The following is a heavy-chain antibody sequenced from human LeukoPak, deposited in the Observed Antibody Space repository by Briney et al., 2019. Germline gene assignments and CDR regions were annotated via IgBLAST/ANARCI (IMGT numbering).Heavy chain of an antibody. D-gene: IGHD3-9*01. CDR3: ARGGILRYFDWLLGPHYFDY. J-gene: IGHJ4*02. CDR2: IYSGGST. Sequence: GGSLRLSCAASGFTFKNAWMSWVRQAPGKGLEWVSVIYSGGSTYYADSVKGRFTISRDNSKNTLYLQMNSLRAEDTAVYYCARGGILRYFDWLLGPHYFDYWGQGTLVTVSS. CDR1: GFTFKNAW. V-gene: IGHV3-66*01.